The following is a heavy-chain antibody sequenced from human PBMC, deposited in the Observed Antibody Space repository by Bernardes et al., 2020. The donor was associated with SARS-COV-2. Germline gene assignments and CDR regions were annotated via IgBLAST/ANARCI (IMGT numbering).Heavy chain of an antibody. J-gene: IGHJ4*02. D-gene: IGHD3-16*01. CDR3: AKWDDYVWGSKDNFDY. CDR1: GFTFSSYA. CDR2: ISGSGGST. V-gene: IGHV3-23*01. Sequence: GGSLRLSCAASGFTFSSYAMSWVRQAPGKGLEWVSAISGSGGSTYYADSVKGRFTISRDNSKNTLYLQMNSLRAEDTAVYYCAKWDDYVWGSKDNFDYWGQGTLVTVSS.